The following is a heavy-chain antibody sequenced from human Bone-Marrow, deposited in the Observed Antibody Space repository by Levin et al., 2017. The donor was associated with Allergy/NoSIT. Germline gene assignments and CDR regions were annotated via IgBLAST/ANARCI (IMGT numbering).Heavy chain of an antibody. CDR3: ARDHYGALDT. D-gene: IGHD4-17*01. CDR1: GFSFSNYG. Sequence: SCAASGFSFSNYGMNWVRQAPGKGLEWISYISSSDNTIYYEDSVKGRFTVSRDDGKNSLFLQMNSLRGEDTGIYYCARDHYGALDTWGQGTLVTVSS. V-gene: IGHV3-48*03. CDR2: ISSSDNTI. J-gene: IGHJ4*02.